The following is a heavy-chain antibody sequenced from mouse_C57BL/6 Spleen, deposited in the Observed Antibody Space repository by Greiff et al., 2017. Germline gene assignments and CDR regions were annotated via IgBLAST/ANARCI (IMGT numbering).Heavy chain of an antibody. Sequence: DVMLVESGGDLVKPGGSLKLSCAASGFTFSSYGMSWVRQTPDKRLEWVATISSGGSYTYYPYTVKERFTISRDNAKNTLYLQMSNLKSEDTAIYYCTRPHYGGSSNYFDYWGQGTTLTVSS. CDR2: ISSGGSYT. V-gene: IGHV5-6*02. J-gene: IGHJ2*01. D-gene: IGHD1-1*01. CDR3: TRPHYGGSSNYFDY. CDR1: GFTFSSYG.